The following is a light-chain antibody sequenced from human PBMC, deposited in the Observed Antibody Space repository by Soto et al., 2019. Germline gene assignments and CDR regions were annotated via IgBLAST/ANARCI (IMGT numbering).Light chain of an antibody. Sequence: DIQVTQSPSSLSASVGDSVTLSCQTSQRVDSYIHWYQHQSGKPPKLLIYAASTLQDGVPSRFSGSGSGTAFSLIITGLQPGDSATYYCQQTYTSVATFGQGTKV. CDR1: QRVDSY. J-gene: IGKJ1*01. V-gene: IGKV1-39*01. CDR2: AAS. CDR3: QQTYTSVAT.